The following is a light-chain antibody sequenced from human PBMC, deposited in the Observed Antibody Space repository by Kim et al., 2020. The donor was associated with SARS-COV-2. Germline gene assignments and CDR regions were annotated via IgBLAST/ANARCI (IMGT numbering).Light chain of an antibody. V-gene: IGKV4-1*01. CDR1: QSILYSPNNKYA. J-gene: IGKJ1*01. Sequence: DIVMTQSPDSLAVSLGERDTINCKSSQSILYSPNNKYALIWYQQKPGQPPKLLIYWASTRESGVPDRFSGSGSGTDFTLTISSLQAEDVAVYYCQQFYTTPTFGQGTKVDIK. CDR3: QQFYTTPT. CDR2: WAS.